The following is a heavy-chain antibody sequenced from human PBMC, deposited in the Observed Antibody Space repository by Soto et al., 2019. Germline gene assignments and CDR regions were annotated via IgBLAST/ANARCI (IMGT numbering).Heavy chain of an antibody. Sequence: EVQLLESGGGLVQPGGSLRLSCAASGFTFNSYAMSWVRQVPGRGLEWVSSISGSGGSTWYADSAKGRFTISRDNSKNTLYLQMNSLRAEDTAVYYCAKRGGIVVAGAFDIWGQGTMVTVSS. D-gene: IGHD2-2*01. CDR3: AKRGGIVVAGAFDI. V-gene: IGHV3-23*01. J-gene: IGHJ3*02. CDR2: ISGSGGST. CDR1: GFTFNSYA.